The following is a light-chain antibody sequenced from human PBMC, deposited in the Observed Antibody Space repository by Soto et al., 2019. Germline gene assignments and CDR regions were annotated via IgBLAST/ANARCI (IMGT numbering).Light chain of an antibody. V-gene: IGLV1-51*01. J-gene: IGLJ2*01. CDR2: DNN. Sequence: QSVLTQPHSVSAAPGQKVTISCSGSSSNIGNNYVSWYQQLPGTAPKRLIYDNNNRPSGIPERFSGSKSGTSATLGITGLQTGDEADYYCGTWDSSLSTGVFGGGTKLTVL. CDR3: GTWDSSLSTGV. CDR1: SSNIGNNY.